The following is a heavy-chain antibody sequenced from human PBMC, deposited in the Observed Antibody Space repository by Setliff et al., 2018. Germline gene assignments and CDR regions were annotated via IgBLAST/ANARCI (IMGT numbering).Heavy chain of an antibody. Sequence: GGSLRLSCAASGFTFSSYAMSWVRQVPRRGLEWVSSISGSGDSTYYADSVKGRFTISRDSSKNTLYLQMNGLRAEDSALYYWAKDRLHTRYSSGWLLDYWGQGTLVTSPQ. CDR3: AKDRLHTRYSSGWLLDY. V-gene: IGHV3-23*01. CDR1: GFTFSSYA. J-gene: IGHJ4*02. CDR2: ISGSGDST. D-gene: IGHD6-19*01.